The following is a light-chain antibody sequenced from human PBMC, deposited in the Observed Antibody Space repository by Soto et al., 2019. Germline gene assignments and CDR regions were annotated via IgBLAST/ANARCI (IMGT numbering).Light chain of an antibody. V-gene: IGLV2-14*01. CDR1: SSDVARYNR. Sequence: QSVLTQPASVSGSPGQSITISCTGSSSDVARYNRVSWYQHHPGKAPRLIIYDVGSSVVSHRFSGSRSGDAASLTISGLQAEDEADYYCGSYRSDDTYVFGSGTKATVL. CDR2: DVG. CDR3: GSYRSDDTYV. J-gene: IGLJ1*01.